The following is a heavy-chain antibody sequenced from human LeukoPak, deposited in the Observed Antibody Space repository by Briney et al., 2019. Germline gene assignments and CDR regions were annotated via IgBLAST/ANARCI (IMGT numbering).Heavy chain of an antibody. CDR2: IYYSGST. CDR3: ARSGSYGGHFDN. J-gene: IGHJ4*02. CDR1: GDSISSYY. V-gene: IGHV4-59*01. Sequence: SETLSLTCTVSGDSISSYYWSWIRQPPGKGLEWIGYIYYSGSTNYNPSLKSRVTISVDTSKNQFSLKLSSVTAADTALYYCARSGSYGGHFDNWGQGTLVTVSS. D-gene: IGHD1-26*01.